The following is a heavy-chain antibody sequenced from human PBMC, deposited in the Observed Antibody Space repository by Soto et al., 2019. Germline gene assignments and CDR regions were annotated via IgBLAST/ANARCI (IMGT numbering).Heavy chain of an antibody. J-gene: IGHJ4*02. Sequence: GGSLRLSCAASGSTFSSYDINWVRQAPGEGLEWVSAIGIYANTYYAGSVKGRFTISRDDSRNTVYLQLNSLRVDDTAVYYCAKESTAGSPGDYFDSWGQGTLVTVSS. CDR1: GSTFSSYD. CDR2: IGIYANT. V-gene: IGHV3-23*01. CDR3: AKESTAGSPGDYFDS.